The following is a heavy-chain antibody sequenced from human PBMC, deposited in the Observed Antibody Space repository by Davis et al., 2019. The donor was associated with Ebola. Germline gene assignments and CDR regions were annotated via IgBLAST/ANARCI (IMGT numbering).Heavy chain of an antibody. CDR2: INPDGSFT. Sequence: PGGSLRLSCAASGFTFSSYWMHWVRQAPGKGLVWVSRINPDGSFTDYADSVKGRFSISRDSTSNTLYLQMNSLRAEDTALYYCARSSYQPDWWGQGTLVTVSS. J-gene: IGHJ4*02. D-gene: IGHD2-2*01. V-gene: IGHV3-74*01. CDR1: GFTFSSYW. CDR3: ARSSYQPDW.